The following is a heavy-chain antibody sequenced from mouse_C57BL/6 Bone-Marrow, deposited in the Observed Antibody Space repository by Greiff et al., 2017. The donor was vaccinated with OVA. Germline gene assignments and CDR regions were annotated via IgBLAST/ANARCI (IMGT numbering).Heavy chain of an antibody. Sequence: VKLQQPGAELVKPGASVKMSCKASGYTFTSYWITWVKQRPGQGLEWIGDIYPGSGSTNYNEKFKSKATLTVDTSSSTAYMQLSSLTSEDSAVYYCARGNGSRRGMDYWGQGTSVTVSS. D-gene: IGHD1-1*01. J-gene: IGHJ4*01. CDR3: ARGNGSRRGMDY. CDR1: GYTFTSYW. V-gene: IGHV1-55*01. CDR2: IYPGSGST.